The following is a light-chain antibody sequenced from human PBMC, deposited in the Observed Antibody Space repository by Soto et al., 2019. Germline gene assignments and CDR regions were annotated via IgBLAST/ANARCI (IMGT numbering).Light chain of an antibody. CDR3: QTWGTGIHV. J-gene: IGLJ1*01. Sequence: QLVLTQSPSASASLGASVKLTCTLSSGHSSYAIAWHQQQPEKGPRYLMNLNSDGRHSKGDGIPDRFSGSSSGAERYLTISSLQSEDEADYYCQTWGTGIHVFGTGTKLTVL. CDR1: SGHSSYA. CDR2: LNSDGRH. V-gene: IGLV4-69*01.